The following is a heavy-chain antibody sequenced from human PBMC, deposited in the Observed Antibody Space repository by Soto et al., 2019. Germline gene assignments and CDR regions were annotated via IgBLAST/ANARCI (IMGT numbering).Heavy chain of an antibody. CDR1: GGTFSSYR. CDR2: IIPIFGTA. Sequence: SVKVSCKASGGTFSSYRINWVRQAPGQGLEWMGGIIPIFGTANYAQKFQGRVTITADESTSTAYMELSSLRSEDTAVYYCARAPEGVYYYDSSAKCCFDYWGQATLGTGSA. D-gene: IGHD3-22*01. V-gene: IGHV1-69*13. CDR3: ARAPEGVYYYDSSAKCCFDY. J-gene: IGHJ4*02.